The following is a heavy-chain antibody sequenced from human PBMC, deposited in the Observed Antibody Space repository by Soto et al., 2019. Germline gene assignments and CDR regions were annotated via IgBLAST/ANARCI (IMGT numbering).Heavy chain of an antibody. J-gene: IGHJ4*02. CDR2: IYYTGST. CDR1: GGSISSDDHY. V-gene: IGHV4-30-4*01. CDR3: ARDRANSPDYFDY. D-gene: IGHD1-1*01. Sequence: PSETLSLTCTVSGGSISSDDHYWSWIRQPPGKGLEWIGYIYYTGSTNYNPPLESRLTISIDRPKNQFSLTLTSVNAADTALYYCARDRANSPDYFDYWAQGTLVTVSS.